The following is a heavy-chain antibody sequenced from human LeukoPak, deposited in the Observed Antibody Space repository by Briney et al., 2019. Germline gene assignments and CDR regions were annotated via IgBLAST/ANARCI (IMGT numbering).Heavy chain of an antibody. D-gene: IGHD3-9*01. J-gene: IGHJ1*01. CDR1: GGTFSSYA. V-gene: IGHV1-69*04. CDR3: ARGRYLAAAGYFQH. Sequence: GASVKVSCKASGGTFSSYAISWVRQAPGQGLEWMGRITPILGIANYAQKFQGRVTITADKSTSTAYMELSSLRSEDTAVYYCARGRYLAAAGYFQHWGQGTLVTVSS. CDR2: ITPILGIA.